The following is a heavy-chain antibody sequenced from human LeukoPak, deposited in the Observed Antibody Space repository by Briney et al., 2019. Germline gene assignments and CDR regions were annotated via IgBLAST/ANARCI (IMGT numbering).Heavy chain of an antibody. CDR1: GGSISSGGYS. CDR3: ARVEEVGATLRET. Sequence: SETLSLTCAVSGGSISSGGYSWSWIRQPPGKGLEWIGYIYYSGSTNYNPSLKSRVTISVDTSKNQFSLKLSSVTAADTAVYYCARVEEVGATLRETWGQGTLVTVSS. CDR2: IYYSGST. V-gene: IGHV4-61*08. J-gene: IGHJ4*02. D-gene: IGHD1-26*01.